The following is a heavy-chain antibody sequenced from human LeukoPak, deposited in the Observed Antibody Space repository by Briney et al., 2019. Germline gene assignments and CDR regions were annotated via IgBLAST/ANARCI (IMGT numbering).Heavy chain of an antibody. CDR3: ARELRGTYYYESSGSDY. Sequence: ASVKVSCKTSNYTFISYGMSWVRQAPGQGLEWMGWIGAFNGNTNYAQKFQGRVTMTTDTSTSTGYLEVRSLRVDDTAVYYCARELRGTYYYESSGSDYWGQGTLVTVSS. J-gene: IGHJ4*02. CDR1: NYTFISYG. D-gene: IGHD3-22*01. V-gene: IGHV1-18*01. CDR2: IGAFNGNT.